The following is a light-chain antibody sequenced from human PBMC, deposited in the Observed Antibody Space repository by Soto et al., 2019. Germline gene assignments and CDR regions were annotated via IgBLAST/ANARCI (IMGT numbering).Light chain of an antibody. V-gene: IGLV3-1*01. CDR1: KLGDKY. CDR2: QDS. J-gene: IGLJ2*01. CDR3: QAWDSSTEV. Sequence: SYELTQPPSVSVSPGQTASITCSGDKLGDKYACWCQQKPGQSPVLVIYQDSKRPSGIPERFSGSNSGNTATLTISGTQAMDEADYYCQAWDSSTEVFGGGTKLTVL.